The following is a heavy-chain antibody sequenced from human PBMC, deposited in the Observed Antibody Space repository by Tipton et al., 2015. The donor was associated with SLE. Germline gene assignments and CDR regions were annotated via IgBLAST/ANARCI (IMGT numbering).Heavy chain of an antibody. CDR3: ARWATMVQGVIPFDY. V-gene: IGHV3-48*01. D-gene: IGHD3-10*01. CDR2: ISSSSSTI. CDR1: GFTFSSYS. Sequence: SLRLSCAASGFTFSSYSMNWVRQAPGKGLEWVSYISSSSSTIYYADSVKGRFTISRDNAKNSLYLQMNSLRAEDTAVYYCARWATMVQGVIPFDYWGQGTLVTVSS. J-gene: IGHJ4*02.